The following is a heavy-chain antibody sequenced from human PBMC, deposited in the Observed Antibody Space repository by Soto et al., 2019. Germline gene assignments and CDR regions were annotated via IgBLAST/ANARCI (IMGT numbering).Heavy chain of an antibody. CDR1: GYTFTSYY. D-gene: IGHD1-1*01. V-gene: IGHV1-46*03. CDR3: ATLQPRWLQL. J-gene: IGHJ4*02. Sequence: QVQLVQSGAEVKKPGASVKVSCKASGYTFTSYYMHWVRQAPGQGLEWMGIINPSGGSTSYAQKFRGRVTMTGDTSPSTVYMELSSLRSEDTAVYYCATLQPRWLQLWGQGTLVTVSS. CDR2: INPSGGST.